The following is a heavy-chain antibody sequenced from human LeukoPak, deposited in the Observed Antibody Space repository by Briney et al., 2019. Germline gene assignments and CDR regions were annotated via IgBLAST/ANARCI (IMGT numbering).Heavy chain of an antibody. CDR1: GFTFSSYS. Sequence: GSLRLSCAASGFTFSSYSMNWVRQAPGKGLEWVSSISTRSSYIYYADSVKGRFTISRDNAKNSLYLQMNSLRAEDTAVYYCVSAGIAAAGTSYWFDPWGQGTLVTVSS. V-gene: IGHV3-21*01. J-gene: IGHJ5*02. CDR3: VSAGIAAAGTSYWFDP. D-gene: IGHD6-13*01. CDR2: ISTRSSYI.